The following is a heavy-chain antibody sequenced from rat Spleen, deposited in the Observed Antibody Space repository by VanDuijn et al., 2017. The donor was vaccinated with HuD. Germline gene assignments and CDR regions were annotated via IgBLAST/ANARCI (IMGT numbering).Heavy chain of an antibody. D-gene: IGHD4-6*01. CDR2: INTGNGGT. J-gene: IGHJ2*01. CDR3: ARESWDLFDS. CDR1: GYTFTNFY. Sequence: QVQLQQSGAELAKPGSSVKISCKASGYTFTNFYITWIKQTTGQGLEYFGSINTGNGGTNYNEKFRDKATLTVDRSSSTAFMQLGSLTPDDSAVYYCARESWDLFDSWGQGVMVTVSS. V-gene: IGHV1-43*01.